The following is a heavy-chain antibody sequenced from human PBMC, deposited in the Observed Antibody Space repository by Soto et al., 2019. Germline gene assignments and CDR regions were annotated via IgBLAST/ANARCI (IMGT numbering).Heavy chain of an antibody. J-gene: IGHJ4*02. CDR3: AKGAFTTWYGDSYLVY. Sequence: GGSLRLSCAAAGFTFSSYAMGWVRQAPGKGLEWVSAISGSGGNTYSEDSVKGRFTISRDNSKNTLYLQMNSLRVDDTAVYYCAKGAFTTWYGDSYLVYWGQGTLVTVSS. CDR2: ISGSGGNT. D-gene: IGHD4-17*01. V-gene: IGHV3-23*01. CDR1: GFTFSSYA.